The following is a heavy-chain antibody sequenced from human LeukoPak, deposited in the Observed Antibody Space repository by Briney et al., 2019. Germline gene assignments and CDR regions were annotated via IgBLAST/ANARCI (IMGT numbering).Heavy chain of an antibody. V-gene: IGHV3-23*01. J-gene: IGHJ4*02. CDR3: ARDTPLIEYNSAWSRNNFDY. Sequence: PGGSLRLSCAASGFTFNNFAMSWVRQAPGKGLEWVSTLTGGGRDTYYADSVKGRFTISRDNSIDTVFLQMNSLRAGDTAVYYCARDTPLIEYNSAWSRNNFDYWGQGALVAVSS. CDR1: GFTFNNFA. D-gene: IGHD6-19*01. CDR2: LTGGGRDT.